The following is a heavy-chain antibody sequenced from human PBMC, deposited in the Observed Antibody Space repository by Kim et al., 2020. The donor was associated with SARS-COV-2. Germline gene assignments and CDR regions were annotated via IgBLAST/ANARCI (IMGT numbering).Heavy chain of an antibody. CDR3: AKDFHDILTCYFDY. D-gene: IGHD3-9*01. J-gene: IGHJ4*02. V-gene: IGHV3-23*03. Sequence: GKDQFTHTHDNSKNTLYMQMNSPRAEDTAVYYCAKDFHDILTCYFDYWGQGTLVTVSS.